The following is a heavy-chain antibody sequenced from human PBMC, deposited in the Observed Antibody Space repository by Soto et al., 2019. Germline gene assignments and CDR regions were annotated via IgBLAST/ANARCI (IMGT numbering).Heavy chain of an antibody. Sequence: EVQLAESGGGMVQPGGSLRLSCVASGFTFSSYDMHWVRQAPGKGLEYVSSISSNEGTKYYGNSVKGRFTNSRDNSKKTLYLQTGSQKTEYMAVYYCVRRVSGNYDYWGQGNLVTVSS. CDR1: GFTFSSYD. CDR3: VRRVSGNYDY. D-gene: IGHD1-7*01. V-gene: IGHV3-64*01. J-gene: IGHJ4*02. CDR2: ISSNEGTK.